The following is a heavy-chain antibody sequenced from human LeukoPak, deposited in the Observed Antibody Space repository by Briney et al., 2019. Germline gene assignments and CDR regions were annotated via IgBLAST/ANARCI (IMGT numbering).Heavy chain of an antibody. D-gene: IGHD2-15*01. V-gene: IGHV3-33*06. CDR1: GFIFSSYG. CDR2: IWYDGSNK. CDR3: AKDRWYRQTNFDY. Sequence: PGGSLRLSCAASGFIFSSYGMHWVRQAPGKGLEWVAVIWYDGSNKYYADSVKGRFTISRDNSKNTLYLQMNSLRAEDTAVYYCAKDRWYRQTNFDYWGQGTLVTVSS. J-gene: IGHJ4*02.